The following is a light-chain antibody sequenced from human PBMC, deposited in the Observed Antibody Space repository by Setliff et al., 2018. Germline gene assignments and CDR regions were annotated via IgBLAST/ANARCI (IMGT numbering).Light chain of an antibody. Sequence: DIQMTQSPSAMSASVGDRVTITCRASQGIDDYLVWFQQKPGKVPERLIYAASRLQSGVPSRFSGSGSGTEFILTISSLQPEDFATYYCLQHNNYPYTFGQGTKVDIK. CDR1: QGIDDY. CDR3: LQHNNYPYT. V-gene: IGKV1-17*03. CDR2: AAS. J-gene: IGKJ2*01.